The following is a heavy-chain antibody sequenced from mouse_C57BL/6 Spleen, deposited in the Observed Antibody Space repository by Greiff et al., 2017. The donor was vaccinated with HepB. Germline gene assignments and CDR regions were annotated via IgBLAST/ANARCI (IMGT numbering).Heavy chain of an antibody. CDR2: IYPGDGDT. J-gene: IGHJ4*01. V-gene: IGHV1-80*01. D-gene: IGHD1-1*01. Sequence: QVQLKQSGAELVKPGASVKISCKASGYAFSSYWMNWVKQRPGKGLEWIGQIYPGDGDTNYNGKFKGKATLTADKSSSTAYMQLSSLTSEDSAVYFCARGYYGSSYVMDYWGQGTSVTVSS. CDR3: ARGYYGSSYVMDY. CDR1: GYAFSSYW.